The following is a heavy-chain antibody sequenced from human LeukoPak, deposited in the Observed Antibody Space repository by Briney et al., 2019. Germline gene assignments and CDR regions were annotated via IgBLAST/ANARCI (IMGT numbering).Heavy chain of an antibody. J-gene: IGHJ4*02. CDR2: IWYDGSNK. D-gene: IGHD2/OR15-2a*01. CDR3: AKGGEYPGGYFDY. V-gene: IGHV3-30*02. CDR1: GFTFSSYG. Sequence: GGSLRLSCAASGFTFSSYGMHWVRQAPGKGLEWVAVIWYDGSNKYYADSVKGRFTISRDNSKNTLYLQMNSLRAEDTAVYYCAKGGEYPGGYFDYWGQGTLVTVSS.